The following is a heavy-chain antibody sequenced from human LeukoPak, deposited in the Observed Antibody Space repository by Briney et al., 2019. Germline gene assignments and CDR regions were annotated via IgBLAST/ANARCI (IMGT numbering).Heavy chain of an antibody. CDR3: VRGGQSTNCFDY. V-gene: IGHV3-64*02. CDR1: GFIFSSYA. D-gene: IGHD1-1*01. CDR2: ITGNGGGT. Sequence: QSGGSLRLSCAASGFIFSSYAMQWVRQAPGKELECISAITGNGGGTFYADSVKGRFTISRDNSKNTLFLQMDSLKAEDMAVYCCVRGGQSTNCFDYWGQGILVTVSS. J-gene: IGHJ4*02.